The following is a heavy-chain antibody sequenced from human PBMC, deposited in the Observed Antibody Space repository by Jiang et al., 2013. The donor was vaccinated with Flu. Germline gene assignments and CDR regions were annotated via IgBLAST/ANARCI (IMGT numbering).Heavy chain of an antibody. CDR3: ARMSRRYGGVSVGYNYYGLDV. CDR1: GFSLSNPRVG. Sequence: KPTQTLTLTCTVSGFSLSNPRVGVTWIRQPPGKALEWLAHIFSNDDKSYNSSLRSRLTISKDTSKTQVVLTVTNVAPVDTLGTYYCARMSRRYGGVSVGYNYYGLDVWGQGTTVTVSS. V-gene: IGHV2-26*01. CDR2: IFSNDDK. D-gene: IGHD4-23*01. J-gene: IGHJ6*02.